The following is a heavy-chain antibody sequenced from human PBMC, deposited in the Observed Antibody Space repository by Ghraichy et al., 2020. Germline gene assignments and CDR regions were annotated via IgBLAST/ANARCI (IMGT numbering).Heavy chain of an antibody. V-gene: IGHV3-53*04. CDR2: IYSGGNT. J-gene: IGHJ3*02. CDR1: GFTVSSNY. Sequence: GESLNISCAASGFTVSSNYMSWVRQAPGKGLEWVSIIYSGGNTYYSDSVKGRFTFSRHNPKNTLYLQMNSLRAEDTALYYCARGLTGSTLPNAFDIWGQGTMVTVSS. D-gene: IGHD7-27*01. CDR3: ARGLTGSTLPNAFDI.